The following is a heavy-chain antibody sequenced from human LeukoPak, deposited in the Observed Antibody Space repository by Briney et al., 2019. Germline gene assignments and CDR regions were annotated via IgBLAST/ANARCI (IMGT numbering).Heavy chain of an antibody. V-gene: IGHV4-59*11. CDR2: IYYSGST. J-gene: IGHJ6*03. CDR3: ASGPENSSSLYLRYYYYYMDV. Sequence: SETLSLTCTVSGGSISSHYWSWIQQPPGKGLEWIGYIYYSGSTNYNPSLKSRVTISVDTSKNQFSLKLSSVTAADTAVYYCASGPENSSSLYLRYYYYYMDVWGKGTTVTVSS. D-gene: IGHD6-13*01. CDR1: GGSISSHY.